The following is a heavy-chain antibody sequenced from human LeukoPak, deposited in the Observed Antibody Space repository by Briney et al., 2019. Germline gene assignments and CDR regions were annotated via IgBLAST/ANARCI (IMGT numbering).Heavy chain of an antibody. CDR2: IYPGDSDT. D-gene: IGHD6-19*01. V-gene: IGHV5-51*01. Sequence: GESLKISCKGSGYSFTTYWIGWVRQVPGKGLKWMGLIYPGDSDTRESPSFQGLVTMSADRSVTTAYLQWSSLKSSDTAMYYCARLVGGVAGMGDYFDSWGQGTLVTVSS. J-gene: IGHJ4*02. CDR1: GYSFTTYW. CDR3: ARLVGGVAGMGDYFDS.